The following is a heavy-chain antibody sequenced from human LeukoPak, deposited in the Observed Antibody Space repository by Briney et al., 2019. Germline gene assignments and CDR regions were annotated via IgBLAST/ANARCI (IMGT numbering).Heavy chain of an antibody. D-gene: IGHD3-22*01. CDR3: AKSGDSSAYYSF. CDR2: VYYVGST. V-gene: IGHV4-59*11. Sequence: SETLSLTCTVSGASIRSHHWTWIRQPPGKGLEWIGNVYYVGSTSYSPSLKSRVTISLGTSKDQFSLEINSVAAADTAVYYFAKSGDSSAYYSFWGQGILVTVSS. CDR1: GASIRSHH. J-gene: IGHJ4*02.